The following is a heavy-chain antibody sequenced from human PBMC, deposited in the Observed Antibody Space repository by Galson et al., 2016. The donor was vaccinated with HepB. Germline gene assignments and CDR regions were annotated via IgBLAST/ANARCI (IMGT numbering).Heavy chain of an antibody. J-gene: IGHJ4*02. CDR3: ARSPLSIAFVRGGLDY. CDR1: GYTFSSYG. D-gene: IGHD3-10*02. CDR2: MSPNSGDT. Sequence: SVKVSCKASGYTFSSYGISWVRQAPGQGLEWMGRMSPNSGDTGYTQKFQGRVTLTRNTSTSTVYMGLSGLKSEDTGVYYCARSPLSIAFVRGGLDYWGQGTLVTVSS. V-gene: IGHV1-8*02.